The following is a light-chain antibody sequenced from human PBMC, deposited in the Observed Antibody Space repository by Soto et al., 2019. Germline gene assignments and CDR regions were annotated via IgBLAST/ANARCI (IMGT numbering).Light chain of an antibody. CDR1: SSNIGNNH. V-gene: IGLV1-51*01. J-gene: IGLJ2*01. CDR3: ETWDSSLSAGV. Sequence: QSVLTQPPSVSADPGQKVTISCSGSSSNIGNNHVYWYQHLPGTAPKLLIYDNNKRPSGIPDRVSGSKSGTSATLGITGLQTWDEADYYCETWDSSLSAGVFGGGTKITVL. CDR2: DNN.